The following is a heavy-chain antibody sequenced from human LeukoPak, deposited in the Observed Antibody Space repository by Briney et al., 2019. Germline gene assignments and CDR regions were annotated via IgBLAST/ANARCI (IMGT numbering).Heavy chain of an antibody. CDR3: ARYHSSSWYEGGRDYFDY. CDR2: IYYSGST. CDR1: GGSISSSTYY. V-gene: IGHV4-39*07. J-gene: IGHJ4*02. Sequence: PSETLSLTCTVSGGSISSSTYYWGWIRQPPGKGLEWIGSIYYSGSTYYNPSLKSRVTISVDTSKNQFSLQLNSVTPEDTAVYYCARYHSSSWYEGGRDYFDYWGQGTLVTVSS. D-gene: IGHD6-13*01.